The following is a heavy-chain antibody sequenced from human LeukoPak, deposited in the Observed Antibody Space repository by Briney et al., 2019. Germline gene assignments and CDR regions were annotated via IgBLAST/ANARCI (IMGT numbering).Heavy chain of an antibody. J-gene: IGHJ3*02. CDR3: AREEAPAEGDDAFDI. CDR1: GFTFDDYA. CDR2: ISWNSGSI. D-gene: IGHD3-16*01. V-gene: IGHV3-9*01. Sequence: GRSLRLSCAASGFTFDDYAMHWVRQAPGKGLEWVSGISWNSGSIGYADSVKGRFTISRDNAKNSLYLQMNSLRAEDTAVYYCAREEAPAEGDDAFDIWGQGTKVTVSS.